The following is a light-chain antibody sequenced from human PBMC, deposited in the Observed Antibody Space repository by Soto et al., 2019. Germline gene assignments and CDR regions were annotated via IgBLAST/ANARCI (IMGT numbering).Light chain of an antibody. CDR3: MQAVQIPGT. J-gene: IGKJ1*01. CDR2: LVS. CDR1: QSLLHVNGYTY. V-gene: IGKV2-28*01. Sequence: DIVMTQSPLSLLVTPGEPASISCRSSQSLLHVNGYTYLDWYLQKPGQSPQLLMYLVSIRASGVPDRFSGSGSGTDFTLKISRVEAEDVGVYYCMQAVQIPGTFGQGTKVEIK.